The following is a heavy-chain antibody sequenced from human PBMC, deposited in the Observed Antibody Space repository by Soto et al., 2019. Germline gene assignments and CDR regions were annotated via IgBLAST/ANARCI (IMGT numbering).Heavy chain of an antibody. CDR3: AKSAPYYDFWSGYSSGYYYMDV. CDR2: ISCSGGST. Sequence: GGSLRLSCAASGFTFSSYAMSWARQAPVKGLEWVSAISCSGGSTYYADSVKGRFTISRDNSKNTLYLQMNSLRAEDTAVYYCAKSAPYYDFWSGYSSGYYYMDVWGKGTTVTVSS. CDR1: GFTFSSYA. D-gene: IGHD3-3*01. J-gene: IGHJ6*03. V-gene: IGHV3-23*01.